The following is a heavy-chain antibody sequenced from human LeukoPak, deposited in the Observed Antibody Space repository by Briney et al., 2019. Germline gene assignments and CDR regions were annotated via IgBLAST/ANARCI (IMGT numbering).Heavy chain of an antibody. V-gene: IGHV4-39*01. J-gene: IGHJ4*02. Sequence: TSETLSLTCTVSGGSISSNNYDWGWIRQPPGKGLEWIGSIYYSGSTSYNPSLKSRVTISVDTSKNQFSLKLSSVTAADTAVYYCARHSIAVAGPFDFWGQGTLVTVSS. D-gene: IGHD6-19*01. CDR3: ARHSIAVAGPFDF. CDR1: GGSISSNNYD. CDR2: IYYSGST.